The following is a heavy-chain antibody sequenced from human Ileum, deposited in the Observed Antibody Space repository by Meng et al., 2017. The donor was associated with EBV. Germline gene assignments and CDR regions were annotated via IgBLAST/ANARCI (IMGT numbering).Heavy chain of an antibody. Sequence: ALLQESGSRLVRPSGTLSLTGTVSGDSFSGSYWWSWVRQSPEKGLEWIGEVYPSGTPYYNPSLKSRVTISLDKSRNQFSLYLIHVTAADAAVYYCARDAFQYASGIPAHWGQGTLVTVSS. D-gene: IGHD3-16*01. CDR1: GDSFSGSYW. J-gene: IGHJ4*02. CDR2: VYPSGTP. CDR3: ARDAFQYASGIPAH. V-gene: IGHV4-4*02.